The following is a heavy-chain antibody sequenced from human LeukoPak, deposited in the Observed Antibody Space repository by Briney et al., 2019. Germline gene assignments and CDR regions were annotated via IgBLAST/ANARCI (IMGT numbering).Heavy chain of an antibody. J-gene: IGHJ4*02. Sequence: GGSLRLSCAASGFSFRSYAMSWVRQAPGKGLEWVSAISGRGGSTYYADSVKGRFTISRDNSKNTLYLQMNSLRAEDTAVYYCAKDRGSGWPQFDYWGQGTLVTVSS. V-gene: IGHV3-23*01. CDR1: GFSFRSYA. CDR2: ISGRGGST. D-gene: IGHD6-19*01. CDR3: AKDRGSGWPQFDY.